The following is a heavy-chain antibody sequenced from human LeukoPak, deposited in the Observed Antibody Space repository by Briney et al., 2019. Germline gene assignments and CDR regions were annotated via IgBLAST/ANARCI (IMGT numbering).Heavy chain of an antibody. CDR2: IYTSGST. D-gene: IGHD2-15*01. CDR3: ARDTVDCSGGSCYSNWFDP. V-gene: IGHV4-4*07. J-gene: IGHJ5*02. CDR1: GGSISSYY. Sequence: SGTLSLTCTVSGGSISSYYWSWIRQPAGKGLEWIGRIYTSGSTNYNPSLKSRVTMSVDTSKNQFSLKLSSVTAADTAVYYCARDTVDCSGGSCYSNWFDPWGQGTLVTVSS.